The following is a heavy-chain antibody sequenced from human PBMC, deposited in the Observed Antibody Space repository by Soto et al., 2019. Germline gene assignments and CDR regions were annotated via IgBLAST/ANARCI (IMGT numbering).Heavy chain of an antibody. Sequence: SDTLSLTCTVSGGSISSGSYYWTWIRQHPGKGLEWIGYVYYSGSTYYNPSLKSRVTISVDMSKNQFSLKLSSVTAADTAVYYCAGAPWALTGFDPWGQGTLVTVSS. CDR1: GGSISSGSYY. J-gene: IGHJ5*02. CDR2: VYYSGST. CDR3: AGAPWALTGFDP. D-gene: IGHD7-27*01. V-gene: IGHV4-31*03.